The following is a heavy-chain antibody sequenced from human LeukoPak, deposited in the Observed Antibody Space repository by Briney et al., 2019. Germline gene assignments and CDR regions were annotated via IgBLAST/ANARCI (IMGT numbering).Heavy chain of an antibody. D-gene: IGHD3-16*01. CDR1: GDSISSSY. CDR3: ARDSRGGGPDFDY. Sequence: SETLSLTCTVSGDSISSSYWAWIRQPPGKGLEWIGYFHNSATSSYNPSLKSRVTISLDTSINQFSLKMTSVTAADTAFYYCARDSRGGGPDFDYWGQGILVTVSS. J-gene: IGHJ4*02. CDR2: FHNSATS. V-gene: IGHV4-59*01.